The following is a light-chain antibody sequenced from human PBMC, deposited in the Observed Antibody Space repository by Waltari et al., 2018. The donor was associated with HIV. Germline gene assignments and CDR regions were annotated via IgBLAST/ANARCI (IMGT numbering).Light chain of an antibody. CDR2: DSN. J-gene: IGLJ2*01. V-gene: IGLV7-46*01. CDR1: AGVVTRGHC. Sequence: QPVVTQESSLTVSPGGTVALTCASSAGVVTRGHCPYWFQVRPGPAPKTLIFDSNNRYSWPPARFAGSFLGGNAALTLTGALPEDEGDYYCLLSLGGALVFGG. CDR3: LLSLGGALV.